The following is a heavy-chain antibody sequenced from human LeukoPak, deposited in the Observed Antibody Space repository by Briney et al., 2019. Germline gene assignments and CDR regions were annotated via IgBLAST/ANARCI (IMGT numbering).Heavy chain of an antibody. CDR2: IYYSGSA. D-gene: IGHD3-3*01. Sequence: SETLSLTCTVSGGSISSSSYYWGWIRQPPGKGLEWIGSIYYSGSAYYNPSLKSRVTISVDTSKNQFSLRLSSVTAADTAVYYCQSRYLEWLLEYWGQGTLVTVSS. CDR1: GGSISSSSYY. CDR3: QSRYLEWLLEY. J-gene: IGHJ4*02. V-gene: IGHV4-39*01.